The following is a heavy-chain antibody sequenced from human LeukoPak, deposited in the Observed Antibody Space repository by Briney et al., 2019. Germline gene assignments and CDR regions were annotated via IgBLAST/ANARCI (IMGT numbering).Heavy chain of an antibody. D-gene: IGHD5-18*01. CDR2: MNPNSGNT. V-gene: IGHV1-8*01. CDR1: GYTFTSYD. Sequence: ASVKVSCKASGYTFTSYDINWVRQATGQGLEWMGWMNPNSGNTGYAQKFQGRVTMTRNTSISTAYKELSSLRSEDTAVYYCARGGGYSALDGIIIDPWGQGTLVTVSS. J-gene: IGHJ5*02. CDR3: ARGGGYSALDGIIIDP.